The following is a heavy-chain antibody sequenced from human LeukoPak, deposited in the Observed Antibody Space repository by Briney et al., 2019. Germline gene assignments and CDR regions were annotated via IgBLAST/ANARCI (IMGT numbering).Heavy chain of an antibody. D-gene: IGHD3-3*01. Sequence: SETLSLTCTVSGGSVSSGSYYWSWIRQPPGKGLEWIGYIYHSGSTNYNPSLKSRVTISVDTSKNQFSLKLSSVTAADTAVYYCAREREWRAFDIWGQGTMVTVSS. V-gene: IGHV4-61*01. CDR1: GGSVSSGSYY. CDR2: IYHSGST. CDR3: AREREWRAFDI. J-gene: IGHJ3*02.